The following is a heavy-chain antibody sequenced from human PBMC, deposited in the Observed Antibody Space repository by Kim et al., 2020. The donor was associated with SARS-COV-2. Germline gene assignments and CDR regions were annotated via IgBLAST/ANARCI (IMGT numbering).Heavy chain of an antibody. CDR1: GGTFSSYA. V-gene: IGHV1-69*06. CDR3: ARSPVVRGSYWDKHFDL. CDR2: IIPIFGTA. J-gene: IGHJ2*01. D-gene: IGHD3-10*01. Sequence: SVKVSCKASGGTFSSYAISWVRQAPGQGLEWMGGIIPIFGTANYAQKFQGRVTITADKSTSTAYMELSSLRSEDTAVYYCARSPVVRGSYWDKHFDLWGRGTLVTVSS.